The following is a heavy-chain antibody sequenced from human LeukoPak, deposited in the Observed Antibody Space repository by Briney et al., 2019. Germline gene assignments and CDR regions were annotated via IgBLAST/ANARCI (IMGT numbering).Heavy chain of an antibody. J-gene: IGHJ4*02. CDR2: IYTSGST. D-gene: IGHD3-22*01. Sequence: SETLSLTCTVSGGSISSYYWSWIRQPAGKGLEWIGRIYTSGSTNYNPSLKSRVTMSVDTSKNQFSLKLSSVTAADTAVYYCARDPVGGVGVITPSDFDYWGQGTLVTVSS. V-gene: IGHV4-4*07. CDR1: GGSISSYY. CDR3: ARDPVGGVGVITPSDFDY.